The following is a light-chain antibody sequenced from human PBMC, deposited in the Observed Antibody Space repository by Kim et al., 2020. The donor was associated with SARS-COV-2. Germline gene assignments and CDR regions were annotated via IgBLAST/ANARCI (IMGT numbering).Light chain of an antibody. Sequence: ALGQTVTITCQGDSLRSYYASWYQQKPGQAPVLVIYDKTNRPSGIADRFSGTNSGNTASLTITGAQAEDEADYYCNCRDTSGNLVVFGGGTQLTVL. CDR3: NCRDTSGNLVV. CDR2: DKT. CDR1: SLRSYY. V-gene: IGLV3-19*01. J-gene: IGLJ2*01.